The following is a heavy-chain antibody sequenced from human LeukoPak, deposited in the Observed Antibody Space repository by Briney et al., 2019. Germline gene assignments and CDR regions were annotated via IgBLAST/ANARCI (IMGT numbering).Heavy chain of an antibody. V-gene: IGHV1-2*02. D-gene: IGHD1-26*01. J-gene: IGHJ3*02. CDR1: GYTFTSYA. Sequence: GASVKVSCKASGYTFTSYAMNWVRQAPGQGLEWMGWINPNSGGTNYAQKFQGRVTMTRDTSISTAYMELSRLRSDDTAVYYCARVWWGGSYSSNDDLFSHAFDIWGQGTMVTVSS. CDR2: INPNSGGT. CDR3: ARVWWGGSYSSNDDLFSHAFDI.